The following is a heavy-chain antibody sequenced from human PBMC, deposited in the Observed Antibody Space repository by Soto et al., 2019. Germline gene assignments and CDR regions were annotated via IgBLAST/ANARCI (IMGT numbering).Heavy chain of an antibody. CDR1: GGSISSSSYY. D-gene: IGHD2-15*01. J-gene: IGHJ6*02. Sequence: PSETLSLTCTVSGGSISSSSYYWGWLRQPPGKGLEWIGSIFYSGSTYYNPSLKSRVTISVDTSKNQFSLKLSSVTAADTAVYYCARHLTYCSAGSCYSDFPYYGMDVWGQGTTVTVSS. CDR2: IFYSGST. V-gene: IGHV4-39*01. CDR3: ARHLTYCSAGSCYSDFPYYGMDV.